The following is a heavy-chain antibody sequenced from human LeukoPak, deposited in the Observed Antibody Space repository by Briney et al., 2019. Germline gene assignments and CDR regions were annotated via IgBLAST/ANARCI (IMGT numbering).Heavy chain of an antibody. Sequence: GGSLRLSCTSSGFVFDEHGMTWVRQVPGKGLDWVSGINWSCKSTSYGDPVKGRFTISRDNAKTSLSLQMDSLRAEDTALYYCARAPITSPFYFDYWGQGTLVNVSS. J-gene: IGHJ4*02. CDR1: GFVFDEHG. D-gene: IGHD2-2*01. CDR3: ARAPITSPFYFDY. V-gene: IGHV3-20*04. CDR2: INWSCKST.